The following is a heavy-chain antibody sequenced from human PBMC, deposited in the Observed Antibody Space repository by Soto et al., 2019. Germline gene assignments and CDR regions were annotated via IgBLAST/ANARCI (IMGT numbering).Heavy chain of an antibody. J-gene: IGHJ3*02. CDR3: AKDGKKGSGSYFLGAFDI. Sequence: EVQLVESGGCLVQPGRCLRLSCAASGFIFDDYAMHWVRQTAGKGLEWVAGITWNSGTIGYADSVKGRFTISRDYGKNVLFLQMNSLRAEDTALYYCAKDGKKGSGSYFLGAFDIWGQGTMVTVSS. V-gene: IGHV3-9*01. CDR1: GFIFDDYA. D-gene: IGHD3-10*01. CDR2: ITWNSGTI.